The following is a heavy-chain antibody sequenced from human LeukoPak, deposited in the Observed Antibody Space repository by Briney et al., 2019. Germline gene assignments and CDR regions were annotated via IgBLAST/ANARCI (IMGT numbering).Heavy chain of an antibody. CDR1: GYTFTDYY. D-gene: IGHD5-24*01. Sequence: AASVKVSCKASGYTFTDYYIHWIRQAPGQGLEWMGWISAYNGNTNYAQKLQGRVTMTTDTSTSTAYMELRSLRSDDTAVYYCARDFDGESVWRWLQFAAFDMWGQGTMVTVSS. CDR3: ARDFDGESVWRWLQFAAFDM. J-gene: IGHJ3*02. V-gene: IGHV1-18*04. CDR2: ISAYNGNT.